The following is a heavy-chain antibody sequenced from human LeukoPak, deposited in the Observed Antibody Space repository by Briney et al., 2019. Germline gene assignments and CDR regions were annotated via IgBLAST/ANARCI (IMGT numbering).Heavy chain of an antibody. V-gene: IGHV3-21*01. Sequence: PGGSLRLSCAASGFTFSSYSMNWVRQAPGKGLERVSSISSSSSYIYYADLVKGRFTISRDNAKNSLYLQMNSLRAEGTAVYYCARGGGVSVGRPENWFDPWGQGTLVTVSS. CDR2: ISSSSSYI. J-gene: IGHJ5*02. CDR1: GFTFSSYS. CDR3: ARGGGVSVGRPENWFDP. D-gene: IGHD1-26*01.